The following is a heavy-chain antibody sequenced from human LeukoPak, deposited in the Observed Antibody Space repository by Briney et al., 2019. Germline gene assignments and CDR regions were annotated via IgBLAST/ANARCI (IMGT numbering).Heavy chain of an antibody. CDR2: IDHSGST. CDR3: ARGRWHPSVRVDY. J-gene: IGHJ4*02. Sequence: PSETLSLTCAVYGGSFSGYYWSWIRQPPGKGLEWIGEIDHSGSTNYNPSLKSRVTISVDTSKNQFSLKLSSVTAADTAVYYCARGRWHPSVRVDYWGQGTLVTVSS. V-gene: IGHV4-34*01. D-gene: IGHD6-13*01. CDR1: GGSFSGYY.